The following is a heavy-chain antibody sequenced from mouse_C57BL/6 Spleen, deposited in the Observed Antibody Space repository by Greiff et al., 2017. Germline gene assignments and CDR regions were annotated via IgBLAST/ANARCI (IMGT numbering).Heavy chain of an antibody. CDR1: GYAFSSSW. V-gene: IGHV1-82*01. Sequence: VKLLQSGPELVKPGASVKISCKASGYAFSSSWMNWVKQRPGKGLEWIGRIYPGDGDTNYNGKFKGKATLTADKSSSTAYMQLSSLTSEDSAVYFCAREERGGAGYWYFDVWGTGTTVTVSS. CDR3: AREERGGAGYWYFDV. CDR2: IYPGDGDT. J-gene: IGHJ1*03.